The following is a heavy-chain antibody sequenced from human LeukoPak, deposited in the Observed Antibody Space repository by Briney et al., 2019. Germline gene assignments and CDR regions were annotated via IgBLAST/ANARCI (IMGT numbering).Heavy chain of an antibody. V-gene: IGHV3-7*04. D-gene: IGHD1-26*01. CDR2: IKQDGCEK. CDR1: GFTFSNHW. Sequence: GGSLRLSCTASGFTFSNHWMSWVRQAPGEGLEWAAHIKQDGCEKYYVDSVKGRFTISRDNAKNSLYLQMNSLRAEDTAVYYCARGGGSYYNYWGQGTLVTVSS. J-gene: IGHJ4*02. CDR3: ARGGGSYYNY.